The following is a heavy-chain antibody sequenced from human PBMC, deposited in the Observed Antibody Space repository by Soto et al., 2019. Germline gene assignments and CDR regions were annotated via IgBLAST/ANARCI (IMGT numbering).Heavy chain of an antibody. V-gene: IGHV1-69*09. J-gene: IGHJ4*02. CDR2: INPASQLT. D-gene: IGHD2-21*01. Sequence: QVQLLQSGTEVKRPGSSVKVSCKTSGVSFNSYGFAWVRQAPGRGLEWLGKINPASQLTNYEQSLQGRVTITADTSPRTTYMELSGLTSEDTAVYFCARMRLARLDHWGQGTLVTVSS. CDR1: GVSFNSYG. CDR3: ARMRLARLDH.